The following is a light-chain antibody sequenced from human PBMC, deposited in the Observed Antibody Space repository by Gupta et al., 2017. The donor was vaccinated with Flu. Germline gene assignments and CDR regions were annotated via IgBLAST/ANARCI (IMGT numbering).Light chain of an antibody. CDR1: QSVGSS. CDR3: QQDTSAPDT. CDR2: DVS. Sequence: PDTLSVSPGERVSLSIMASQSVGSSLAWNQQKPGQAPRLLIYDVSTRATGIPARFSGSGSGTEFTLTINTLQSEDFAVYYCQQDTSAPDTFGQGTKMEIK. V-gene: IGKV3-15*01. J-gene: IGKJ2*01.